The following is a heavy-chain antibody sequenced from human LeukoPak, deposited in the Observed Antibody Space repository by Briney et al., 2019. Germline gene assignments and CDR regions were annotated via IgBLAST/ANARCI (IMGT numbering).Heavy chain of an antibody. CDR2: ISSSSSYI. V-gene: IGHV3-21*01. Sequence: GGSLRLSCAASGFSFSSYSMNWVRQAPGQGLEWVSSISSSSSYIYYADSVKGRFTISRDNAKNSLYLQMNSLRAEDTAVYYCARYYYDSSGYRFPFDYWGQGTLVTVSS. J-gene: IGHJ4*02. CDR1: GFSFSSYS. CDR3: ARYYYDSSGYRFPFDY. D-gene: IGHD3-22*01.